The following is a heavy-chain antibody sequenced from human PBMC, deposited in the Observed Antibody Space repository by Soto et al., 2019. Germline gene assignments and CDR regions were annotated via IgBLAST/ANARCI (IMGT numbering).Heavy chain of an antibody. V-gene: IGHV1-18*04. J-gene: IGHJ4*02. CDR1: GYIFTNYG. CDR2: ISGYNGYP. Sequence: QLHLVQSGAEVRKPGASVNVSCKTSGYIFTNYGVSWVRQTPGEGLEVVGWISGYNGYPKYGQRFQGRVTLSTDTSTTTGYMELRNLRSDDTAVYYCARGPSGALYDYWGQGTLLTVSS. CDR3: ARGPSGALYDY.